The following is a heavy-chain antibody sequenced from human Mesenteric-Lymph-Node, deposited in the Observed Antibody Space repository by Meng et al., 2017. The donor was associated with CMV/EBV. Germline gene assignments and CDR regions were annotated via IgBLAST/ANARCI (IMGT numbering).Heavy chain of an antibody. J-gene: IGHJ4*02. CDR2: IRQDGSEK. CDR1: GFTFSSYW. CDR3: AKDTSSWQAFDY. V-gene: IGHV3-7*03. D-gene: IGHD6-19*01. Sequence: GGSLRLSCAASGFTFSSYWMTWVRQAPGKGLEWVANIRQDGSEKYYVDSVKGRFAISRDNAKNSLYVQMNSLRAEDTALYYCAKDTSSWQAFDYWGQGTLVTVSS.